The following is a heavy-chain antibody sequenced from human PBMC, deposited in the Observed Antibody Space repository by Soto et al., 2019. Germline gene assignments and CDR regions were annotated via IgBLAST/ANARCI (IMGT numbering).Heavy chain of an antibody. J-gene: IGHJ4*02. D-gene: IGHD1-26*01. Sequence: GGSLRLSCAASGFTFSSYSMNWVRQAPGKGLEWVSYISSSSSTIYYADSVKGRFTISRDNAKNSLYLQMNSLRAEDTAVYYCAKVPPLLLGYYFDYWGQGTLVTVSS. V-gene: IGHV3-48*01. CDR3: AKVPPLLLGYYFDY. CDR2: ISSSSSTI. CDR1: GFTFSSYS.